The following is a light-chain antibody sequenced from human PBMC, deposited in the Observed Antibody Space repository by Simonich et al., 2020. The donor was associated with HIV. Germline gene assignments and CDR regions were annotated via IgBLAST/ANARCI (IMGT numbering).Light chain of an antibody. J-gene: IGKJ3*01. Sequence: IQLTQSPSSLSASVGDRVTITCRASQSISTWLAWYQQKPGKAPNLLIYAASTLQSGVPSRFSGSGSGTEFTLTISSLQPEDFATYYCQHLNSYPPFGPGTKVDIK. CDR3: QHLNSYPP. CDR1: QSISTW. V-gene: IGKV1-9*01. CDR2: AAS.